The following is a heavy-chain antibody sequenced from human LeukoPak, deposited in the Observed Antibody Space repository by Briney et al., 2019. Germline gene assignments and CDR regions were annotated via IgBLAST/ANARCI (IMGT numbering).Heavy chain of an antibody. CDR3: AKDTAPLYFQH. CDR2: ISGSGGST. V-gene: IGHV3-23*01. CDR1: GFTFSSYS. Sequence: PGGSLRLSCAASGFTFSSYSMNWVRQAPGKGLEWVSAISGSGGSTYYADSVKGRFTISRDNSKNTLYLQMNSLRAEDTAVYYCAKDTAPLYFQHWGQGTLVTVSS. J-gene: IGHJ1*01.